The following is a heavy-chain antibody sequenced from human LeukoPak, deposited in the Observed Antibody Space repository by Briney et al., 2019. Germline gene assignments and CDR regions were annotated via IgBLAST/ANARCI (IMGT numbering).Heavy chain of an antibody. D-gene: IGHD3-10*01. J-gene: IGHJ3*02. Sequence: ASVKVSCKASGYTFTSYGISWVRQAPGQGLEWMGWISAYNGNTNYAQKLQGRVTMTTDTSTSTAYMGLRSLRSDDTAMYYCARAPPMYGSGSYYNPGDAFDIWGQGTMVTVSS. CDR1: GYTFTSYG. V-gene: IGHV1-18*01. CDR2: ISAYNGNT. CDR3: ARAPPMYGSGSYYNPGDAFDI.